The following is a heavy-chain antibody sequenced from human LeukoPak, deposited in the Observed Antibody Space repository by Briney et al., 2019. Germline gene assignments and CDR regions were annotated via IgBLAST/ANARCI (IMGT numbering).Heavy chain of an antibody. CDR2: LYSDGST. J-gene: IGHJ3*02. Sequence: GGSLRLSCSASGFTVSSNYMSWVRQAPGKGLEWVSVLYSDGSTYYADSVKGRFTISRDNSKNTLYLQMNSLRAEDTAVYYCASRIAAADAFDIWGQGTMVTVSS. V-gene: IGHV3-53*01. CDR1: GFTVSSNY. D-gene: IGHD6-13*01. CDR3: ASRIAAADAFDI.